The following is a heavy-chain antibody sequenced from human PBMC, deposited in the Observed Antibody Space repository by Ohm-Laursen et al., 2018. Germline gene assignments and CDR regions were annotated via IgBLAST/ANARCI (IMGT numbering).Heavy chain of an antibody. J-gene: IGHJ4*02. D-gene: IGHD3-22*01. CDR1: GFTFSDYY. CDR2: ISSSGSTI. Sequence: SLRLSCAASGFTFSDYYMSWIRQAPGKGLEWVSYISSSGSTIYYADSVKGRFTISRDNAKNSLYLQMNSLRAEDTAVYYCARSVYYDSSGYSAPFDYWGQGTLVTVSS. V-gene: IGHV3-11*01. CDR3: ARSVYYDSSGYSAPFDY.